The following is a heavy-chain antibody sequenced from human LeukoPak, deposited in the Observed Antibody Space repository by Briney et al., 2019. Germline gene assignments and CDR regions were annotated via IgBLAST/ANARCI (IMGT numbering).Heavy chain of an antibody. CDR3: AKYDISGVPNFYYYYGMDV. CDR1: GFTFSSYG. Sequence: PGGSLRLSCAASGFTFSSYGMHWVRQAPGRGLEWVAVISYNGSNKYYADSVKGRFTISRDNSKNTLYLQMNSLRAEDTAVYYCAKYDISGVPNFYYYYGMDVRGQGTTVTVSS. V-gene: IGHV3-30*18. CDR2: ISYNGSNK. D-gene: IGHD3-9*01. J-gene: IGHJ6*02.